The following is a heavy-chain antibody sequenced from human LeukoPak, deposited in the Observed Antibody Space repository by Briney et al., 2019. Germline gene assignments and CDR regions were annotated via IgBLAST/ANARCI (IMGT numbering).Heavy chain of an antibody. CDR1: GFIFSSYD. V-gene: IGHV3-21*01. CDR2: INSRSSYI. J-gene: IGHJ4*02. CDR3: TRRGGLSSGRSFDY. Sequence: GSLRLSCVASGFIFSSYDMHWVRQAPGKGLEWVSSINSRSSYIFYAESMRGRFTISRDNAKNSLFLQMDGLRAEDTAVYYCTRRGGLSSGRSFDYWGQGTLVTVSS. D-gene: IGHD3-10*02.